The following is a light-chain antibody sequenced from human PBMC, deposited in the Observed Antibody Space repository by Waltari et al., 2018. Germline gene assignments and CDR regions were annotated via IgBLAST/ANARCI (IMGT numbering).Light chain of an antibody. CDR3: SSYSNTNTPYVVLL. J-gene: IGLJ2*01. Sequence: QSALTQPASVSGSPGQSITISCTGTSSDIGGYSFVSWYLQHPGKAPKLMIYDVSNRPSGVSDRFSGSKSGNTASLTISGLQAEDEADYYCSSYSNTNTPYVVLLFGGGTKLTVL. CDR2: DVS. V-gene: IGLV2-14*03. CDR1: SSDIGGYSF.